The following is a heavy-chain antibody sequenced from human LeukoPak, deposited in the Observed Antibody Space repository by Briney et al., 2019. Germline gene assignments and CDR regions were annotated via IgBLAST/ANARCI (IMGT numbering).Heavy chain of an antibody. D-gene: IGHD6-25*01. Sequence: ASVKLSCKASGYIFSAYYMSWVRQAPGQGHEWMGWIHPNSGDTHNAQNFQDRVTLTRDTSINTAYMELTRLTSDDTAMYYCAVMAAPDAAFEYWGQGTLVTVSS. V-gene: IGHV1-2*02. CDR1: GYIFSAYY. J-gene: IGHJ4*02. CDR3: AVMAAPDAAFEY. CDR2: IHPNSGDT.